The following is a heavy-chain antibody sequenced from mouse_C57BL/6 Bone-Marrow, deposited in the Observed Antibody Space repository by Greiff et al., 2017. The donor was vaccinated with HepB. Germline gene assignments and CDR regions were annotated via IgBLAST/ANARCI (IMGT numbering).Heavy chain of an antibody. D-gene: IGHD3-1*01. CDR1: GYTFTDYY. J-gene: IGHJ2*01. CDR2: INPYNGGT. CDR3: ARGAGYPYYFDY. Sequence: EVQLQQSGPVLVKPGASVKMSCKASGYTFTDYYMNWVKQSHGKSLEWIGVINPYNGGTSYNQKFKGKATLTVYKSSSTAYMELNSLTSEDSAVYYWARGAGYPYYFDYWGQGTTLTVSS. V-gene: IGHV1-19*01.